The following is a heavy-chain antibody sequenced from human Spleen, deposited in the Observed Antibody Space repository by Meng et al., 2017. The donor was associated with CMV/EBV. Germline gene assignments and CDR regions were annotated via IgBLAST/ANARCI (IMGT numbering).Heavy chain of an antibody. CDR3: ARDRSSPYYYYGLDV. CDR2: IYYSGST. Sequence: SETLSLTCTVSGGSISSYYWSWIRQPLGKGLEWIGHIYYSGSTNYNPSLKSRVTISVDTSKNQFSLKLSSVTAADTAVYYCARDRSSPYYYYGLDVWGQGTTVTVSS. J-gene: IGHJ6*02. CDR1: GGSISSYY. V-gene: IGHV4-59*01. D-gene: IGHD3-10*01.